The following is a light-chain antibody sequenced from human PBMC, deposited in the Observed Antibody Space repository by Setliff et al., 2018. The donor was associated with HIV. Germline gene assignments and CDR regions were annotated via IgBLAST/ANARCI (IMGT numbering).Light chain of an antibody. J-gene: IGLJ1*01. CDR1: SSNIGAGFD. Sequence: QSVLTQPPSVSGAPGQRVTISCTGSSSNIGAGFDVHWYQQFPGTAPKLLIYSFTNRPSGVPDRFSGSKSGTSASLVIAGLQAEDEADYYCQSYDSRLSGYVFGTGTKATVL. CDR2: SFT. V-gene: IGLV1-40*01. CDR3: QSYDSRLSGYV.